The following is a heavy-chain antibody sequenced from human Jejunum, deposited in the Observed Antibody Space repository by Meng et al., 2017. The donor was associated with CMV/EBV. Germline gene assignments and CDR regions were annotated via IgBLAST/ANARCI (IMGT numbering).Heavy chain of an antibody. CDR2: IHPVDSDT. D-gene: IGHD1-26*01. CDR1: GYTFTTYW. J-gene: IGHJ5*02. V-gene: IGHV5-51*01. CDR3: ARVGGATRLNWFDP. Sequence: SGYTFTTYWIGWVRQMPGKGLEWMGIIHPVDSDTRYSPSFQGQVTISVDKSITTAYLHWNSLKASDTAIYYCARVGGATRLNWFDPWGQGTLVTVSS.